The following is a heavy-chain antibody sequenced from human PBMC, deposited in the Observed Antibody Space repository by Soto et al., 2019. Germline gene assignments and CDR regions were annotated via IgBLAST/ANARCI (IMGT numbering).Heavy chain of an antibody. CDR2: ISGSGGST. V-gene: IGHV3-23*01. D-gene: IGHD3-3*01. J-gene: IGHJ5*02. Sequence: GGSLRLSCAASGFTFSTYTMNWVRQAPGKGLEWVSAISGSGGSTYYADSVKGRFTISRDNSKNTLYLQMNSLRAEDTAVYYCAKDGSLRITIFGVVTNWFDPWGQGTLVTVSS. CDR3: AKDGSLRITIFGVVTNWFDP. CDR1: GFTFSTYT.